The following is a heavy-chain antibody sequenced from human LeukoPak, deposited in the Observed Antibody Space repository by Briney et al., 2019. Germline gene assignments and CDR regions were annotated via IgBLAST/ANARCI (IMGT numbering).Heavy chain of an antibody. CDR2: MNPNSGNT. CDR1: GYTFTSYD. V-gene: IGHV1-8*03. J-gene: IGHJ5*02. CDR3: ARVRKYCSSTSCYSYNWFDP. D-gene: IGHD2-2*01. Sequence: ASVKVSCKASGYTFTSYDINWVRQATGQGLEWMGWMNPNSGNTGYAQKFQGRVTITRNTSISTAYMELSSLRSEDTAVYYCARVRKYCSSTSCYSYNWFDPWGQGTLVTVSS.